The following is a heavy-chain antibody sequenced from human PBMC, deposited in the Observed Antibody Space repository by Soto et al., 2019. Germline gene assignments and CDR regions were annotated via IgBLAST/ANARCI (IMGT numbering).Heavy chain of an antibody. D-gene: IGHD3-10*01. J-gene: IGHJ6*02. V-gene: IGHV3-11*01. CDR2: ISSSGSTI. CDR1: GFTFSDYY. CDR3: ARDLPGGYYYAMDV. Sequence: GGSLRLSSAASGFTFSDYYMSWIRQVPGKGLEWVSYISSSGSTIYYADSVKGRFTISRDSAKNSLFLQMNSLRVEDTAVYFCARDLPGGYYYAMDVWGQGT.